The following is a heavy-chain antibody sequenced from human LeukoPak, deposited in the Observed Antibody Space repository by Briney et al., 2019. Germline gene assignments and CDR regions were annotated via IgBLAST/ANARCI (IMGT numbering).Heavy chain of an antibody. CDR3: ARGRYAAAAFDY. CDR2: INHSGST. V-gene: IGHV4-34*01. Sequence: NASETLSLTCAVYGGSFSGYYWSWIRQPRGKGLEWIGEINHSGSTNYNPSLKSRVTISVDTSKNQFSLKLSSVTAADTAVYYCARGRYAAAAFDYWGQRTLVTVSS. J-gene: IGHJ4*02. CDR1: GGSFSGYY. D-gene: IGHD2-2*01.